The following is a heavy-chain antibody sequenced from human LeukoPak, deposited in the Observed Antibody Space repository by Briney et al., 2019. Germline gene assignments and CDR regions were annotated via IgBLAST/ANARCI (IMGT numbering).Heavy chain of an antibody. Sequence: PGGSLRLSCAASGFTFTSYSMNWVRQAPGKGLEWVSSISSSSSYIYYADSVKGRFTISRDNAKNSLYLQMNSLRAEDTAVYYCARDRSAHCSGGSCYEDGAFDIWGQGTMVTVSS. V-gene: IGHV3-21*01. J-gene: IGHJ3*02. D-gene: IGHD2-15*01. CDR1: GFTFTSYS. CDR3: ARDRSAHCSGGSCYEDGAFDI. CDR2: ISSSSSYI.